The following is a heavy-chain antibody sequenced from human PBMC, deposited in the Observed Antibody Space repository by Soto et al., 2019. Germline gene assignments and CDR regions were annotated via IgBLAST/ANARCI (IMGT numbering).Heavy chain of an antibody. CDR3: AKSPGYCSSTSCYGGRFDY. CDR1: GFTFSSYA. D-gene: IGHD2-2*01. CDR2: ISGSGGST. Sequence: PGGSLRLSCAASGFTFSSYAMSWVRQAPGKGLEWVSAISGSGGSTYYADSVKGRFTISRDNSKNTLYLQMNSLRAEDTAVYYCAKSPGYCSSTSCYGGRFDYWGQGTLVTVSS. V-gene: IGHV3-23*01. J-gene: IGHJ4*02.